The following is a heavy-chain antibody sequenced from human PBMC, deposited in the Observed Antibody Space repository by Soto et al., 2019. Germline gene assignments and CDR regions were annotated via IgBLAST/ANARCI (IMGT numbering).Heavy chain of an antibody. J-gene: IGHJ4*02. CDR2: IYYSGST. CDR1: GGSISSYY. CDR3: ARESPTLNYSTFTLYTPKYYFDY. V-gene: IGHV4-59*01. D-gene: IGHD4-4*01. Sequence: SETLSLTCTVSGGSISSYYWSWIRQPPGKGLEWIGYIYYSGSTNYNPSLKSRVTISVDTSKNQFSLKLSSVTAADTAVYYCARESPTLNYSTFTLYTPKYYFDYWGQGTLVTVSS.